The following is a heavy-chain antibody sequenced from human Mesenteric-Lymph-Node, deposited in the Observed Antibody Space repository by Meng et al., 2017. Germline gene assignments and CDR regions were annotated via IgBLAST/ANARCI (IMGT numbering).Heavy chain of an antibody. V-gene: IGHV4-4*02. D-gene: IGHD1-14*01. Sequence: QESGPGLVKPSETLSLTCDVSGGSIRNDQWWSWGRQAPGKRLEWIGEIYHSGRTNYNPSVKSRVSMSVDKSQNHFSLRLSSVTAADTAVYYCARHHHSPTFDYWGQGTLVTVSS. CDR1: GGSIRNDQW. CDR2: IYHSGRT. CDR3: ARHHHSPTFDY. J-gene: IGHJ4*02.